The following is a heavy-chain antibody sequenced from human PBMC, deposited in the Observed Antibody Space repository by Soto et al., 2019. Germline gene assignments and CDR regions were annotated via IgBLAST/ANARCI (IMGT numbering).Heavy chain of an antibody. V-gene: IGHV3-30*18. J-gene: IGHJ6*02. D-gene: IGHD3-16*02. CDR1: GFTFSSYG. CDR2: ISYDGSNK. CDR3: AKDTFTFGGVILYGMDV. Sequence: QVQLVESGGGVVQPGRSLRLSCAASGFTFSSYGMHWVRQAPGKGLEWVAVISYDGSNKYYADSVKGRFTISRDNSKNTMYLQMNRLRAEDTAVYYCAKDTFTFGGVILYGMDVWGQGTTVTVSS.